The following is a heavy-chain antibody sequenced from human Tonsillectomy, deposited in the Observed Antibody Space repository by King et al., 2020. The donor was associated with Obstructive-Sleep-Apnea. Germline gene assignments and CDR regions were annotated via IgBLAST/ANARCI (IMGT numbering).Heavy chain of an antibody. CDR3: ARADYYGSGSYDWYFDL. Sequence: VQLVESGGGVVQPGRSLRLSCAASGFTFSSYGMHWVRQAPGKGLEWVAVIWYDGSNKYYADSVKGRFTISRDNSKNTLYLQMNILRAEYTAVYYCARADYYGSGSYDWYFDLWGRGTLVTVSS. CDR2: IWYDGSNK. J-gene: IGHJ2*01. CDR1: GFTFSSYG. V-gene: IGHV3-33*01. D-gene: IGHD3-10*01.